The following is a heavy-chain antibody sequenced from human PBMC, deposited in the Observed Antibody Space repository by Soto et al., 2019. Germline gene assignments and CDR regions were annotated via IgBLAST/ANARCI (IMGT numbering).Heavy chain of an antibody. CDR3: ARAFGELNNWFDP. CDR2: IWYDGSNK. CDR1: GFTFSSYG. J-gene: IGHJ5*02. V-gene: IGHV3-33*01. D-gene: IGHD3-10*01. Sequence: QVQLVESGGGVVQPGRSLRLSCAASGFTFSSYGMHWVRQAPGKGLEWVAVIWYDGSNKYYADSVKGRFTISRDNSKNTLYLQMNSLRAEDTAVYYCARAFGELNNWFDPWGQGTLVTVSS.